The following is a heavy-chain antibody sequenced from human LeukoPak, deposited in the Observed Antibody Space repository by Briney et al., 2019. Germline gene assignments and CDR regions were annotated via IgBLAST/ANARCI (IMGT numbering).Heavy chain of an antibody. V-gene: IGHV1-46*01. CDR2: INMGDGYT. D-gene: IGHD3-16*01. CDR3: AKDRGGSYTFDI. Sequence: ASVKVSCKASGNTFTSSHMHWVRQAPGQGLEWMGIINMGDGYTKYAQKFQGRVTITRDTSTSTLYMELSSLRSEDTAVYYCAKDRGGSYTFDIWGQGTMVTVSS. J-gene: IGHJ3*02. CDR1: GNTFTSSH.